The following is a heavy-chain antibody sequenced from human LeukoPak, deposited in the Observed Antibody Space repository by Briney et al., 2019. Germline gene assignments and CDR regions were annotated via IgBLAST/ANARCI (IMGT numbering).Heavy chain of an antibody. V-gene: IGHV5-51*03. D-gene: IGHD3-10*01. CDR2: IYPGDSDT. Sequence: PGESLEISCKGSGYSFTTYWIGWVRQMPGKGLEWMGIIYPGDSDTRYSPSFQGQVTISADKSLSSTFLQWSSLKASDSAIYYCARRAVRGVQFDYWGQGTLVTVSS. CDR1: GYSFTTYW. J-gene: IGHJ4*02. CDR3: ARRAVRGVQFDY.